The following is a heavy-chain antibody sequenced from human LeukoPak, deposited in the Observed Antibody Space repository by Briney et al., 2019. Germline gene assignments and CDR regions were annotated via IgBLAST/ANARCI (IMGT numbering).Heavy chain of an antibody. CDR3: ARDRMVYTY. Sequence: GGSLRLSCAASGFTFSNYAMSWVRQAPGKGLEWVSAISDSGRSTYYADSVKGRFTISRDNSKRTLYLPTNSLRAEETAVYYCARDRMVYTYWGQGTLVTVSS. CDR2: ISDSGRST. V-gene: IGHV3-23*01. D-gene: IGHD3-10*01. J-gene: IGHJ4*02. CDR1: GFTFSNYA.